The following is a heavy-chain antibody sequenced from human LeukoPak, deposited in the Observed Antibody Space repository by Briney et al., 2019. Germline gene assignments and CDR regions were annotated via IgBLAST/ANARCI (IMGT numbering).Heavy chain of an antibody. V-gene: IGHV3-30*02. CDR3: TKGISTEDYRFFF. CDR1: GFTFSNYG. D-gene: IGHD3-16*02. CDR2: IKSDESDK. Sequence: SGGSLRLSCTPSGFTFSNYGIHWVRQAPGKELEWVSFIKSDESDKHYADSVKGRFTISRDNSKNTLYLQMNSLRPEDTAVYYCTKGISTEDYRFFFWGQGALVTVSS. J-gene: IGHJ4*02.